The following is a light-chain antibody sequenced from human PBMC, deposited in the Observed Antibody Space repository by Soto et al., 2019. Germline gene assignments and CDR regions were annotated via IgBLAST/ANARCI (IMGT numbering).Light chain of an antibody. CDR2: GAS. J-gene: IGKJ1*01. CDR3: QQYGSGWT. CDR1: QSVSSSY. V-gene: IGKV3-20*01. Sequence: DIVLTQSPGTLSLSPGERATLSCRASQSVSSSYLAWYQQKPGQAPRLLIYGASSRATGIPDRFSGSGSGTDFPLTISRLEHEDFAVYYCQQYGSGWTFGQGTKVEIK.